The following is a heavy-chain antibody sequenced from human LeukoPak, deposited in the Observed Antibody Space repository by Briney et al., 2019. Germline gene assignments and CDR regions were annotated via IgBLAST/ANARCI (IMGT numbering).Heavy chain of an antibody. Sequence: SETLSLTCTVSGGSISSSSYYWGWIRQPPGTGLEWIGSIYYSGSTYYNPSLKSRVTISVDTCKNQFSLKLSSVTAADTAVYYCAGPGVVVIATSFAFDIWGQGTMVTVSS. V-gene: IGHV4-39*01. CDR1: GGSISSSSYY. CDR2: IYYSGST. J-gene: IGHJ3*02. D-gene: IGHD2-21*01. CDR3: AGPGVVVIATSFAFDI.